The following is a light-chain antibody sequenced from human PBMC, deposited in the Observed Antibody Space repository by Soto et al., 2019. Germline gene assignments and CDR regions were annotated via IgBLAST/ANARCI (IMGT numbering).Light chain of an antibody. Sequence: QSVLTQPASLSGSPGQSITISCTGTSSDIGAYDYVSWYQQHPGKAPKLMIYEVSNRPSGVSNRLSGSKSGNTASLTISGLQAEDEADYYCSSYTSSFYVFGTGTKVTVL. J-gene: IGLJ1*01. V-gene: IGLV2-14*01. CDR2: EVS. CDR1: SSDIGAYDY. CDR3: SSYTSSFYV.